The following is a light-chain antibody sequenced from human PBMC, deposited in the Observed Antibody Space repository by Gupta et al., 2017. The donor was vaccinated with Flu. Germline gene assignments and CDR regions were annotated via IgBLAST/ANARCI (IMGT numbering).Light chain of an antibody. CDR1: QGISSL. Sequence: DIQLTQSPSFLSASVGDRVTISCRASQGISSLLAWYQQKPGEAPRLLIYTASRLQSGVPSRFSGSGSGTEFTLTISSRQPEDFATYYCQHRNSSPFTFGHGTKVDIK. V-gene: IGKV1-9*01. J-gene: IGKJ3*01. CDR3: QHRNSSPFT. CDR2: TAS.